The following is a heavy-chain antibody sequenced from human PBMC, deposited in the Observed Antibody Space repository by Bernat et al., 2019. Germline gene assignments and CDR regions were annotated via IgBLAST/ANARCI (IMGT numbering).Heavy chain of an antibody. V-gene: IGHV3-33*08. D-gene: IGHD3-10*01. CDR1: GFTFGSYG. CDR2: IWYDGSNK. J-gene: IGHJ4*02. Sequence: QVQLVESGGGVVQPGGSLRLSCAASGFTFGSYGIHWVRQAPGKGLEWVAGIWYDGSNKYYADSVKGRFTISRDNSKNTLYLQMNSLRAEDTAVYYCARGGVGYYGSGRSTATTPDYWGQGTLVTVSS. CDR3: ARGGVGYYGSGRSTATTPDY.